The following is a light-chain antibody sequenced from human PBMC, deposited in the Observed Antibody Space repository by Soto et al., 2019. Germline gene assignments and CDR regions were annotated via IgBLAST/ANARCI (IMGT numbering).Light chain of an antibody. CDR3: SSYTSSSTLEVV. CDR2: DVT. Sequence: QSVLTQPASVSGSPGQSITISCTATSSDVGDYNYVSWYQHHPGKAPKLMIYDVTNRPSGVSTRFSGSKSGNTASLTISGLQAEDEADYYCSSYTSSSTLEVVFGGGTKLT. J-gene: IGLJ2*01. CDR1: SSDVGDYNY. V-gene: IGLV2-14*03.